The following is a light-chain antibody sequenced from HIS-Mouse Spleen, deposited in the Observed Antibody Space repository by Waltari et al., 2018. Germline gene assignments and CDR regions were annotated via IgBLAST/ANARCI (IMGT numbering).Light chain of an antibody. J-gene: IGLJ3*02. CDR3: SSYTSSSTPV. Sequence: QSALTQPASVSGSPGQSITISCPGTRSDVGGYNYVSWYQPHPGKAPNPMIYEVSIRPAGVSNRFSGSKSGNTASLTISGLQAEDEADYYCSSYTSSSTPVFGGGTKLTVL. V-gene: IGLV2-14*01. CDR2: EVS. CDR1: RSDVGGYNY.